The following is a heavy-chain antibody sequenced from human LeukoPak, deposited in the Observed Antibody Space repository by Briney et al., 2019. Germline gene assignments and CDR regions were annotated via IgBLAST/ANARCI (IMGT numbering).Heavy chain of an antibody. CDR2: IDTSGST. CDR3: ARGVVIAPQTFDY. J-gene: IGHJ4*02. V-gene: IGHV4-61*05. D-gene: IGHD2-21*01. Sequence: PSETLSLTCAVSGASISGSGYYSGWIRQPPGKGLEWIGRIDTSGSTNYNPSLKSRVTMSADTSKKQFSLKLSSVTAAYTAVYYCARGVVIAPQTFDYWGQGTLVTVSS. CDR1: GASISGSGYY.